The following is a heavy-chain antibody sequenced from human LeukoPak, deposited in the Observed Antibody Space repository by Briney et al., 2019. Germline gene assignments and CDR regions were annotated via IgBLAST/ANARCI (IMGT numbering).Heavy chain of an antibody. CDR2: ISSSSSYI. Sequence: GGSLRLSCAASGFTFSSNCMNWVRQAPGKGLEWVSSISSSSSYIYYADSVKGRFTITRDNAKNSLYLQMNSLRAEDTAVYYCARDPASASGSYRSVDYWGQGTLVTVSS. CDR3: ARDPASASGSYRSVDY. CDR1: GFTFSSNC. V-gene: IGHV3-21*01. J-gene: IGHJ4*02. D-gene: IGHD1-26*01.